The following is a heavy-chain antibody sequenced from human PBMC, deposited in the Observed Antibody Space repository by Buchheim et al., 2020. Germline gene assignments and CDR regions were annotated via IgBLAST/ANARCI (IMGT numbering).Heavy chain of an antibody. Sequence: QVQLVESGGGVVQPGRSLRLSCAASGFTFSSYGMHWVRQAPGKGLEWVAVIWYDGSNKYYADSVKGRFTISRDNSKNTLYLQMNSLRADDKAVEYGARDEGLRASYYYYYYGMDVWGQGTT. J-gene: IGHJ6*02. CDR2: IWYDGSNK. CDR1: GFTFSSYG. V-gene: IGHV3-33*01. D-gene: IGHD4-17*01. CDR3: ARDEGLRASYYYYYYGMDV.